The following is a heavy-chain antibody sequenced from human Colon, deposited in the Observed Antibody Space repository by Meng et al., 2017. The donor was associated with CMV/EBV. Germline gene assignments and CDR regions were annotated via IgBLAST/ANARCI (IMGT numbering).Heavy chain of an antibody. CDR3: VRDQSKGPTNWNYEYYFDH. CDR1: GFTFSDYN. J-gene: IGHJ4*02. V-gene: IGHV3-21*01. CDR2: ITGTSLYI. D-gene: IGHD1-7*01. Sequence: GGSLRLSCGASGFTFSDYNMDWVRQAPGKGLEWVASITGTSLYIYYADSVQGRFAISRDNAKNSLYLQMDSLTADDTAVYYCVRDQSKGPTNWNYEYYFDHWGQGALVTVSS.